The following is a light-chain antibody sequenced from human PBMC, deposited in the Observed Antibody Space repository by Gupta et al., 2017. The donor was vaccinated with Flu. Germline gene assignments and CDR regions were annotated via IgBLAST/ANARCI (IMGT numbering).Light chain of an antibody. CDR2: KDR. V-gene: IGLV3-25*02. CDR3: QLGDRSSTYVV. Sequence: YELTQPPSLSVSPGQTARITCSGEPLPEEYVYWYQQKPGQAPVLVIYKDRDRPPGIPDRFSGSNSGKTVTLTIRGVQAEDEAEYYCQLGDRSSTYVVFGGGTKLTVL. CDR1: PLPEEY. J-gene: IGLJ3*02.